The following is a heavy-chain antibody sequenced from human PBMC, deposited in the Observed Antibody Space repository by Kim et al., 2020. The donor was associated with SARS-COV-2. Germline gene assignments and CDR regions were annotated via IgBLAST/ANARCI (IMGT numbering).Heavy chain of an antibody. Sequence: GGSLRLSCAASGFTFGSYVMHWVRQAPGKGLEWVAFITYDGNNKYYADSVKGRFTISRDNSKNTLFLQMNSLRPNDTAVYYCVRWDVVATFDYWGQGTLVTVSS. D-gene: IGHD5-12*01. CDR2: ITYDGNNK. CDR1: GFTFGSYV. CDR3: VRWDVVATFDY. V-gene: IGHV3-30*03. J-gene: IGHJ4*02.